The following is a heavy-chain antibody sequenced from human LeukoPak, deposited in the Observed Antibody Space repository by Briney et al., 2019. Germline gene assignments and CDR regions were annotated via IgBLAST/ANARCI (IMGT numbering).Heavy chain of an antibody. CDR1: GGSINSYY. CDR3: ARVGGMTTINNAAFDI. J-gene: IGHJ3*02. D-gene: IGHD5-24*01. Sequence: SETLSLTCTVSGGSINSYYWNWIRQPPGKGLEWIGYIYHSGSTNYNPSLKSRVIISLDTSKNQFSLKLTSVTAADTAIYYCARVGGMTTINNAAFDIWGQGTMVTVSS. CDR2: IYHSGST. V-gene: IGHV4-59*01.